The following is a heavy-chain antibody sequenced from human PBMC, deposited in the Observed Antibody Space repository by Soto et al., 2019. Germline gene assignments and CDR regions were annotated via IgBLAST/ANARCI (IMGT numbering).Heavy chain of an antibody. CDR1: GFTFSTYA. CDR3: AKDVGKWVETFDY. J-gene: IGHJ4*01. V-gene: IGHV3-30-3*02. CDR2: ISYDGSNK. D-gene: IGHD2-21*02. Sequence: GGSLRLSCAASGFTFSTYAMQWVRQAPGKGLEWVAVISYDGSNKYYADSVRGRFTINRDVAKNTVYLQMNGLRVEDTAVYYCAKDVGKWVETFDYWGHGTLVTVSS.